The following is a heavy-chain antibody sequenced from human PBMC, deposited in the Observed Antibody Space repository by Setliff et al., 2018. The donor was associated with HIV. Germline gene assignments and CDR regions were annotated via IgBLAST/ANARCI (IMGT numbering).Heavy chain of an antibody. CDR2: INHSGST. Sequence: SETLSLTCAVYGGSFSGYYWSWIRQPPGKGLEWIGEINHSGSTNYNPSLKSRVTISVDTSKNQFSLKLSSVTAADTAVYYCARDYDSSTSRGGVKSYYFDYWGQGTLVTVSS. J-gene: IGHJ4*02. CDR3: ARDYDSSTSRGGVKSYYFDY. CDR1: GGSFSGYY. V-gene: IGHV4-34*01. D-gene: IGHD2-2*01.